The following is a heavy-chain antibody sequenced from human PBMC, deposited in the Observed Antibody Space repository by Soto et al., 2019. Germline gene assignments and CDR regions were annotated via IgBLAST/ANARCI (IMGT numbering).Heavy chain of an antibody. CDR2: IIPIIGSA. Sequence: QVQLLQSGAEVKKPGSSVKVSCKASRGIFSSNTINWVRQAPGQGLEWLGWIIPIIGSASYAQKLQGRVTITADESTSTASMELSSLRSEDTAIYDCARVSNTGMVNSLYYGMDVWGQGTTVTVSS. CDR1: RGIFSSNT. J-gene: IGHJ6*02. V-gene: IGHV1-69*01. CDR3: ARVSNTGMVNSLYYGMDV. D-gene: IGHD5-18*01.